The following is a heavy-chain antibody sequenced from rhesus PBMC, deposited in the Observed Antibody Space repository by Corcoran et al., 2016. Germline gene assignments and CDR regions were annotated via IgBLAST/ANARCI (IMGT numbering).Heavy chain of an antibody. CDR3: ARDLTSGSYYFDY. J-gene: IGHJ4*01. Sequence: QVQLQESGPGLVKPSETLSLTCAVSGGSVSSSNWWSWIRQPPGKGLELIGYISGSSGSTYYHPSLKSRVTISTDTSKNQLSMKLSSVTAADTAVYYCARDLTSGSYYFDYWGQGVLVTGSS. CDR1: GGSVSSSNW. D-gene: IGHD3-16*01. CDR2: ISGSSGST. V-gene: IGHV4-65*01.